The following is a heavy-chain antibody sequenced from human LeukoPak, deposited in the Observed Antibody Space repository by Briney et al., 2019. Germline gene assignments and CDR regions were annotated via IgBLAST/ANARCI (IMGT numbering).Heavy chain of an antibody. J-gene: IGHJ4*02. V-gene: IGHV3-49*04. D-gene: IGHD3-3*01. CDR1: GFTFGDYA. CDR3: TRGVQGDFWSGYYGGYYFDY. CDR2: IRSKAYGGTT. Sequence: PGGSLRLSCTASGFTFGDYAMSWVRQAPGKGLEWVGFIRSKAYGGTTEYGASVKGRFTISRDDSKSIAYLQMNSLKTEDTAVYYCTRGVQGDFWSGYYGGYYFDYWGQGTLVTVSS.